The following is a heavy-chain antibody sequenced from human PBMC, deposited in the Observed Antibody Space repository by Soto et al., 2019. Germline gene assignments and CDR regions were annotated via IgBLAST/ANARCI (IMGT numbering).Heavy chain of an antibody. Sequence: QVQLVQSGAEVKKPGASVKVSCKASGYTFNTYGISWVRQAPGQGLEWMGWISAYSGTTNFAQKFKGTVTMTTDTPTSTAYMKLRSLRSDATAVYYCARDHGGWLENYNWLNTWGQGPLVTVSS. CDR2: ISAYSGTT. CDR3: ARDHGGWLENYNWLNT. CDR1: GYTFNTYG. D-gene: IGHD6-19*01. J-gene: IGHJ5*02. V-gene: IGHV1-18*01.